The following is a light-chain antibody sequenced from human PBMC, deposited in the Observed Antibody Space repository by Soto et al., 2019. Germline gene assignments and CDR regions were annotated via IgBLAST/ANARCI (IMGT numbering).Light chain of an antibody. CDR3: CSYAGNRIFV. J-gene: IGLJ3*02. CDR1: SSDVGAYDL. CDR2: EDL. Sequence: QSVLTQPASVSGSPGQSITISCIGTSSDVGAYDLVSWYQQHPGTAPRLIIYEDLRRPSGIDSRFSGSKSGNTASLTISGRRAEDGGSYHCCSYAGNRIFVFGGGTKVTVL. V-gene: IGLV2-23*01.